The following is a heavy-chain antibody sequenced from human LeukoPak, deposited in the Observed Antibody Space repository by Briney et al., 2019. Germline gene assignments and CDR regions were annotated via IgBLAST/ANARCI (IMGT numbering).Heavy chain of an antibody. CDR1: GFTFSSYW. CDR3: SRGVGATDN. J-gene: IGHJ4*02. V-gene: IGHV3-74*01. Sequence: SGGSLRLSCAASGFTFSSYWMHWVRQAPGKGLVWVSRIKSDGSTTTYADSVKGRFTISRDNAKNTLYLQMNSLRAEDTAVYYCSRGVGATDNWGQGTLVTVSS. CDR2: IKSDGSTT. D-gene: IGHD1-26*01.